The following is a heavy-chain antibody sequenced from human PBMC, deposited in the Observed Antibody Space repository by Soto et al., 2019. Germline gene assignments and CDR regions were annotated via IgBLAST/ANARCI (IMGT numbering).Heavy chain of an antibody. Sequence: QVQLVESGGGVVQPGRSLRLSCAASGFTFSSYAMHWVRQAPGKGLEWVAVISYDGSNKYYADSVKGRFTISRDNSKNTLYLQMHSLRAEDTAVYYGARDGDIQYGGYYYYYGMDVWGQGTTVTVSS. D-gene: IGHD4-4*01. J-gene: IGHJ6*02. CDR1: GFTFSSYA. CDR3: ARDGDIQYGGYYYYYGMDV. V-gene: IGHV3-30-3*01. CDR2: ISYDGSNK.